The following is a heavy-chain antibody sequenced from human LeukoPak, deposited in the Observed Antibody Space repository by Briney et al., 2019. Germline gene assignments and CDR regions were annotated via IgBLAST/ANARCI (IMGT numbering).Heavy chain of an antibody. J-gene: IGHJ4*02. CDR2: ISYDGSNK. CDR1: GFTFSSYA. CDR3: AKDLSGHFDY. Sequence: PGGSLRLSCAASGFTFSSYAMHWVRQAPGKGLEWVAVISYDGSNKYYADSVKGRLTISRDNSKNALYLHMDSLRVEDTAVYYCAKDLSGHFDYWGQGTLVTVSS. D-gene: IGHD2/OR15-2a*01. V-gene: IGHV3-30-3*01.